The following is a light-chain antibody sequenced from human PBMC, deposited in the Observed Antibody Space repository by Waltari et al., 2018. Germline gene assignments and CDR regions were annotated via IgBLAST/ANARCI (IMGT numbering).Light chain of an antibody. Sequence: EIVLSKSPATLSLSPGERATLSCRASQSVSSYLAWYQQKPGQAPRLLIYDASNRATGVPARFSGSGSGTDFTLTSSSLEPEDVAVYYCQQRSNWQGTFGQGTKVEIK. CDR3: QQRSNWQGT. CDR2: DAS. J-gene: IGKJ1*01. V-gene: IGKV3-11*01. CDR1: QSVSSY.